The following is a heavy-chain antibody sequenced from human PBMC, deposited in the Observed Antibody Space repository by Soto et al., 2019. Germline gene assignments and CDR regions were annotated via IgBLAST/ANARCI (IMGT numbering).Heavy chain of an antibody. V-gene: IGHV4-34*09. CDR1: GGSFSGYY. D-gene: IGHD3-9*01. Sequence: SETLSLTCAVYGGSFSGYYWSWIRQPPGKGLEWIGEINHSGSTYYNPSLKSRVTISVDTSKNQFSLKLSSVTAADTAVYYCAREILSNYDILTGYYIRAFDIWGQGTMVTVSS. J-gene: IGHJ3*02. CDR2: INHSGST. CDR3: AREILSNYDILTGYYIRAFDI.